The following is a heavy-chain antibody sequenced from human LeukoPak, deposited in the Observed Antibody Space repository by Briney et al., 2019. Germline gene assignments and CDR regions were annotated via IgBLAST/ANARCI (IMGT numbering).Heavy chain of an antibody. Sequence: GGSLRLSCAASGFTFSSYWMSWVRQAPGKGLEWVAIIKQDGSEKYYVDSVKGRFTISRDNAKNSLYLQMNSLRAEDTAVYYCAREGLLGAIDYWGQGTLVTVSS. J-gene: IGHJ4*02. V-gene: IGHV3-7*01. D-gene: IGHD3-22*01. CDR3: AREGLLGAIDY. CDR2: IKQDGSEK. CDR1: GFTFSSYW.